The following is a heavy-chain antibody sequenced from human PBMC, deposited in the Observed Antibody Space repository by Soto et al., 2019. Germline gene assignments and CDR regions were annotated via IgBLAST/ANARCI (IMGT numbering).Heavy chain of an antibody. CDR1: GYTFTSYG. J-gene: IGHJ6*02. CDR2: ISAYNGNT. D-gene: IGHD6-13*01. Sequence: GASVKVSCKASGYTFTSYGISWVRQAPGQGLEWMGWISAYNGNTNYAQKLQGRVTMTTDTSTSTAYMELRSLRSDDTAVYYCAREPEQQLVPPRRVTGMDVWGQGTTVTVSS. V-gene: IGHV1-18*01. CDR3: AREPEQQLVPPRRVTGMDV.